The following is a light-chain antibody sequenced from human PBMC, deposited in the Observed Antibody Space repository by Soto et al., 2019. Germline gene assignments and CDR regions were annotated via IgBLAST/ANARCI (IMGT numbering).Light chain of an antibody. CDR3: QQYNSYWT. V-gene: IGKV1-5*03. CDR1: QSISTS. J-gene: IGKJ1*01. Sequence: DIQMTQFPSTLSAFVGDRVTITCRASQSISTSLAWYQQKPGKAPKLLIYKASSLESGVPSRFSGSGSGTEFTLTISSLQPDDFATYYCQQYNSYWTFGQGTKVDIK. CDR2: KAS.